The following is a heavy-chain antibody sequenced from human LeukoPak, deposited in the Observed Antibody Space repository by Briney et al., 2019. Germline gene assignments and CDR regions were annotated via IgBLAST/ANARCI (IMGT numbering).Heavy chain of an antibody. CDR3: AREGGFYRPLDY. V-gene: IGHV4-4*02. Sequence: PSGTLSLTCGVSGGSISGTNWWSWVRQPPGQGLEWIGEISLAGQTNYNPSLNGRVTMSLDKSSNQLSLNLTSVTAADTAVYYCAREGGFYRPLDYSGQGTLVTVSS. CDR1: GGSISGTNW. D-gene: IGHD3-3*01. J-gene: IGHJ4*02. CDR2: ISLAGQT.